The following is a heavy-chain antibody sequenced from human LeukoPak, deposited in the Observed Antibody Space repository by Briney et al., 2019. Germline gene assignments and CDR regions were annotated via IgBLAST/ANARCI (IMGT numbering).Heavy chain of an antibody. Sequence: PSGTLSLTCSVSGGSISSSSYYWGWIRQPPGKGLEWVGNIYYSGSTYYNPSLKSRVTISVDTSQNQFSLRLSSVAAADTAVYYCATHSLWDAFDLGGKETMDSVST. CDR1: GGSISSSSYY. CDR3: ATHSLWDAFDL. J-gene: IGHJ3*01. CDR2: IYYSGST. V-gene: IGHV4-39*01. D-gene: IGHD3-3*02.